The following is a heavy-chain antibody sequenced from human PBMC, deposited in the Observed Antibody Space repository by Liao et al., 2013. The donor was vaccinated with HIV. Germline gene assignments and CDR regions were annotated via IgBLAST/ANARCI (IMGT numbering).Heavy chain of an antibody. CDR2: FYTSGST. D-gene: IGHD3-22*01. CDR1: SGSITSYY. V-gene: IGHV4-4*07. J-gene: IGHJ4*02. CDR3: AREGYYYDSSGYYKIFDY. Sequence: QVQLQESGPGLVKPSETLSLTCTVSSGSITSYYWSWIRQPAGKGLEWIGRFYTSGSTDYNPSLKSRVTMSVDTSKNQFSLKLSSVTAADTAVYYCAREGYYYDSSGYYKIFDYWAREPWSPSPQ.